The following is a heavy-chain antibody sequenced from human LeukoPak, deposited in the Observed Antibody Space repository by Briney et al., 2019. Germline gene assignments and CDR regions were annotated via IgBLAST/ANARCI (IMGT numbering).Heavy chain of an antibody. CDR2: INPSGGST. J-gene: IGHJ1*01. V-gene: IGHV1-46*01. Sequence: ASVKVSFKSSGYIFTDYYIHCVRQAPGQGLEWMGLINPSGGSTTYAQKFQGRVTVTRDTSTSTVYMELSSLRSEETAVYYCARYGLVATSVLCFQYWGQGTLVTVSS. CDR1: GYIFTDYY. D-gene: IGHD6-19*01. CDR3: ARYGLVATSVLCFQY.